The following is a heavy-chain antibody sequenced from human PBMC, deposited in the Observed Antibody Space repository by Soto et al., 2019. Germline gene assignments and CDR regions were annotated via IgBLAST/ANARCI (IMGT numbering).Heavy chain of an antibody. V-gene: IGHV4-59*01. J-gene: IGHJ4*02. CDR2: IYYSGST. Sequence: PSETLSLTCTFSGGSIISYYWSWTRQPPGKGLEWIGYIYYSGSTNYNPSLKSRVTISVDTSKNQFSLKLSSVTAADTAVYYCARSLDYWGQGTLVTVSS. CDR3: ARSLDY. CDR1: GGSIISYY.